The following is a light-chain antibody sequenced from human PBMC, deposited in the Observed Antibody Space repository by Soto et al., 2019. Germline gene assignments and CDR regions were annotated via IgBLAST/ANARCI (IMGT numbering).Light chain of an antibody. V-gene: IGLV4-69*01. CDR3: QTWGAGIRV. J-gene: IGLJ2*01. CDR2: LNSDGSH. Sequence: QPVLTQSPSASASLGASVKLTCTLSSAHSNYAIAWHQQQPEKGPRYLMRLNSDGSHINGDGIPDRFSASSSGAERYLTISGLQSEDEADYYCQTWGAGIRVFGGGTKRTVL. CDR1: SAHSNYA.